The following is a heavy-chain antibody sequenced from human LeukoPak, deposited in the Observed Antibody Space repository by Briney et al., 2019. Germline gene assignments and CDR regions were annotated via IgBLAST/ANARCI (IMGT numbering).Heavy chain of an antibody. CDR3: ARARSRDGYSYYYYGMDV. V-gene: IGHV3-13*01. CDR2: IGTAGGI. Sequence: GSLRLSCAASGFTFSSYDMHWVRQATGKGLEWVSAIGTAGGIYYPDCVKGRFAISRENAKNCLYLQMNSLRAGDTAVYYCARARSRDGYSYYYYGMDVWGQGTTVTVSS. D-gene: IGHD5-24*01. CDR1: GFTFSSYD. J-gene: IGHJ6*02.